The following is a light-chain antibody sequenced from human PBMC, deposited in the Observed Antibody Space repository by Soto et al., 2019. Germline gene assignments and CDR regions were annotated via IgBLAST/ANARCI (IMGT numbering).Light chain of an antibody. Sequence: EIVLTQSPGTLSLSPGERATLSCRASQSVSSSYLDWYQQKPGQAPRLLIYGASSRATGIPDRFSGSGSGTYCTLTISRLEPEDFAVYYCQQYGSSPPYTFGQGTKLEIK. CDR2: GAS. V-gene: IGKV3-20*01. CDR1: QSVSSSY. J-gene: IGKJ2*01. CDR3: QQYGSSPPYT.